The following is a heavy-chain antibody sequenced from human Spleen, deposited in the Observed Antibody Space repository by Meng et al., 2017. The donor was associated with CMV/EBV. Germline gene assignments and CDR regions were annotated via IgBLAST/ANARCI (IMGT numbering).Heavy chain of an antibody. J-gene: IGHJ4*02. CDR2: IWYDGSNI. V-gene: IGHV3-33*08. D-gene: IGHD1-26*01. CDR3: AWELLGDLTE. Sequence: GGSLRLSCAASGFTFSSYAMNWVRQAPGKGLEWVAVIWYDGSNIYYADSVKGRFSISRDKSKNTLYLQMNSLRAEDTAVYYCAWELLGDLTEWGQGTLVTVSS. CDR1: GFTFSSYA.